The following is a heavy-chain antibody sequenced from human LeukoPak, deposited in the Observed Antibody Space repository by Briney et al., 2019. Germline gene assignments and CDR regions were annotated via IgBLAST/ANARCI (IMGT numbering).Heavy chain of an antibody. CDR1: SYTFMNFG. Sequence: GASVKVSCKASSYTFMNFGISWVRQAPGQGLEWLGWISPYNGNTNYAQKFQDRLTMSTDTSTNTAYMELRSLRSDDTAVYYCANFPAVAGPWAYGMDVWGQGTTVTVSS. D-gene: IGHD6-19*01. CDR3: ANFPAVAGPWAYGMDV. J-gene: IGHJ6*02. CDR2: ISPYNGNT. V-gene: IGHV1-18*01.